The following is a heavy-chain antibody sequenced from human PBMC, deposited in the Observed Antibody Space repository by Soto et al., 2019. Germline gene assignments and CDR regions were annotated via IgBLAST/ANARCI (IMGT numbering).Heavy chain of an antibody. D-gene: IGHD1-1*01. J-gene: IGHJ2*01. CDR3: AKPFYSNWNYWYFDL. Sequence: EVQLLESGGGLVQPGGSLRLSCAASGFTFSSYAMSWVRQAPGKGLEWVSAISGSGGSTYYADSVKGRFTISRDNSKNTQYLQMNSLRAEDTAVYYCAKPFYSNWNYWYFDLWGRGTLVTVSS. CDR1: GFTFSSYA. CDR2: ISGSGGST. V-gene: IGHV3-23*01.